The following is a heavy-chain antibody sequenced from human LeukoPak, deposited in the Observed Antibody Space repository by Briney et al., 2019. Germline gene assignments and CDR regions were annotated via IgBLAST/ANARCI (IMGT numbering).Heavy chain of an antibody. CDR3: ARDYDISGYYSGPYAFDI. J-gene: IGHJ3*02. D-gene: IGHD3-22*01. V-gene: IGHV4-30-4*01. CDR2: IYYSGST. Sequence: SETLSLTCTVSGGSISSGDYYWSWIRQPPGKGLESIGYIYYSGSTYYNPSLKSRVTISVDTSKNQFSLKLSSVTAADTAVYYCARDYDISGYYSGPYAFDIWGQGTMVTVSS. CDR1: GGSISSGDYY.